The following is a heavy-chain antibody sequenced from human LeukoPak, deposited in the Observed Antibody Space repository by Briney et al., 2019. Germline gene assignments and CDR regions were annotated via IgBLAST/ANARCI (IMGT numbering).Heavy chain of an antibody. D-gene: IGHD6-13*01. CDR1: GYTFTSYG. Sequence: GSVKVSCKASGYTFTSYGISWVRQAPGQGLEWMGWISAYNGNTNYAQELQGSVTMTTDTSTSTAYMELRSLRSDDTAVYYCARDSSSWYEFDYWGQGILVTVSS. J-gene: IGHJ4*02. CDR3: ARDSSSWYEFDY. CDR2: ISAYNGNT. V-gene: IGHV1-18*01.